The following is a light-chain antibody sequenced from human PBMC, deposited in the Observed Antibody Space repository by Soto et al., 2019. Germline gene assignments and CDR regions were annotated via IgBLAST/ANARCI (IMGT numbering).Light chain of an antibody. CDR1: SSDVGRYNY. CDR3: SSYATGSTAYV. CDR2: QVS. Sequence: QSVLTQPASVSGSRGQSITISCTGTSSDVGRYNYVSWYQQYPGKAPKLMISQVSNRPSGVSNRFSGSKSGNTASLTISGLQAEDEADYYCSSYATGSTAYVLGVEPKVTVL. J-gene: IGLJ1*01. V-gene: IGLV2-14*01.